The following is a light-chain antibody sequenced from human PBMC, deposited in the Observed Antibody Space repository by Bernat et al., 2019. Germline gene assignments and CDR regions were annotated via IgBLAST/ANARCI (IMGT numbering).Light chain of an antibody. Sequence: SYVLTQPPSVSVAPGKPARITCGGNNIGSKSVHWYQQKPGQAPVLVIYYDSDRPSGIPERFSGSNSGNTATLTISRVEAGEEADYYCQVWDSSSDHYVFGTGTNVTVL. CDR3: QVWDSSSDHYV. CDR1: NIGSKS. J-gene: IGLJ1*01. V-gene: IGLV3-21*04. CDR2: YDS.